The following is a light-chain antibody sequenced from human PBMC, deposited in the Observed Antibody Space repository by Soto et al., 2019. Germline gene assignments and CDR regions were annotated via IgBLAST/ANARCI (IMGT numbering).Light chain of an antibody. CDR1: SSDVGSYNL. J-gene: IGLJ1*01. CDR2: EVS. CDR3: CSYAGSGTSYV. V-gene: IGLV2-23*02. Sequence: QSVLTQPASVSGSPGQSITISCTGTSSDVGSYNLVSWYQQHPGKAPKLMIYEVSKRPSGVSNGFSGSKSGNTASLTISGLQAEDEADYYCCSYAGSGTSYVFGTGTKVTVL.